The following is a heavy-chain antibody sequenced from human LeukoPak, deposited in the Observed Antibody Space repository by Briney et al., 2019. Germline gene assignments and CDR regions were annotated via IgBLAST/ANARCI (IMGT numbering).Heavy chain of an antibody. V-gene: IGHV3-23*01. CDR3: AKYVNGYFDY. Sequence: GGSLRLSCATSGFTFSSYAMSWVRQAPGKGLEWVSSISDSGGATYYADSAKGRFTISRDNSKNTLNLQVNSLRDEDTAVYYCAKYVNGYFDYWGQGTLVTVSS. D-gene: IGHD3-10*02. CDR1: GFTFSSYA. CDR2: ISDSGGAT. J-gene: IGHJ4*02.